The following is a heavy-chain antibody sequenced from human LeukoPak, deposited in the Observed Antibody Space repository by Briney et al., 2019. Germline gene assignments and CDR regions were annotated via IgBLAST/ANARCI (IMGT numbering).Heavy chain of an antibody. J-gene: IGHJ6*03. V-gene: IGHV1-69*01. CDR1: GGTFGSYA. D-gene: IGHD6-6*01. CDR2: IIPIFGTA. Sequence: SVKVSCKASGGTFGSYAISWVRQAPGQGLEWMGGIIPIFGTANYAQKFQGRVTITADESTSTAYMELSSLRSEDTAVYYCARDLAARGNYYYYYMDVWGKGTTVTVSS. CDR3: ARDLAARGNYYYYYMDV.